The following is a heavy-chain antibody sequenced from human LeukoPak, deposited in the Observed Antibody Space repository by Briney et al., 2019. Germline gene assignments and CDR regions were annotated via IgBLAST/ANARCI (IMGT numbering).Heavy chain of an antibody. Sequence: GGSLRLSCAASGFTFSSYAMSWVRQAPGKGLEWVSAISGSGGSTYYADSVKGRFTISRDNSKNTLYLQMNSLRAEDTAVYYCAKGPHGGYCSSTGCYDDYYYYMDVWGKGTTVTVSS. CDR3: AKGPHGGYCSSTGCYDDYYYYMDV. V-gene: IGHV3-23*01. CDR2: ISGSGGST. J-gene: IGHJ6*03. CDR1: GFTFSSYA. D-gene: IGHD2-2*01.